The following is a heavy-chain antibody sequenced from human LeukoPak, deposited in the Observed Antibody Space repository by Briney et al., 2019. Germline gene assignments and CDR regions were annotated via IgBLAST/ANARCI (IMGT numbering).Heavy chain of an antibody. CDR1: GYTFTGYY. V-gene: IGHV1-2*04. Sequence: ASVKVSCKASGYTFTGYYTHWMRQAPGQGLEWMGWINPNSGGTNYAQKFQGWVTMTRDTSISTAYMELSRLRSDDTAVYYCARTVDTAMVHFDYWGQGTLVTVSS. CDR2: INPNSGGT. D-gene: IGHD5-18*01. CDR3: ARTVDTAMVHFDY. J-gene: IGHJ4*02.